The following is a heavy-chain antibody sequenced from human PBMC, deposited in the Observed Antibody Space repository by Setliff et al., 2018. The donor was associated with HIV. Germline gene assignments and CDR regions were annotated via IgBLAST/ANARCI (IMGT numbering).Heavy chain of an antibody. CDR1: GYTFTVYY. Sequence: ASVKVSCKASGYTFTVYYLHWLRQAPGQGLEWMGWMNPNSGGTNYAQKSQGRVTMTRDTSINTAFMELNSLRSDDTAVYYCARLFYDYWSGFYSGDYWGQGTLVTVSS. CDR2: MNPNSGGT. D-gene: IGHD3-3*01. V-gene: IGHV1-2*02. CDR3: ARLFYDYWSGFYSGDY. J-gene: IGHJ4*02.